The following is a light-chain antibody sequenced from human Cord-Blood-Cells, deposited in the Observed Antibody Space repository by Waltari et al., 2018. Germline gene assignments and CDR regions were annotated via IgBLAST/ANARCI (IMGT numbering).Light chain of an antibody. CDR3: MQGTHWPWT. Sequence: DVVMTQSPLSLPVTLGQPASISCRSSQSLVYSDGNTYLNWFQQRPGHSPRRLIYKVSNRDSGVPDRFSGSGSGTDFTLTISRVEAEDVGVYYCMQGTHWPWTFGQGTKVEIK. V-gene: IGKV2-30*01. CDR2: KVS. J-gene: IGKJ1*01. CDR1: QSLVYSDGNTY.